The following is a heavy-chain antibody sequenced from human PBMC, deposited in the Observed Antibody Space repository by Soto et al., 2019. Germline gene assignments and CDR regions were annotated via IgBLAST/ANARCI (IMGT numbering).Heavy chain of an antibody. V-gene: IGHV4-30-2*01. CDR3: ARGVPTHCSGGSCYFRSGFYGY. CDR2: IYHSGST. Sequence: SETLSLTCAVSGGSISSGGYSWSWIRQPPGKGLEWIGYIYHSGSTYYNPSLKSRVTISVDRSKNQFSLKLSSVTAADTAVYYCARGVPTHCSGGSCYFRSGFYGYWGQGTLVTVSS. D-gene: IGHD2-15*01. CDR1: GGSISSGGYS. J-gene: IGHJ4*02.